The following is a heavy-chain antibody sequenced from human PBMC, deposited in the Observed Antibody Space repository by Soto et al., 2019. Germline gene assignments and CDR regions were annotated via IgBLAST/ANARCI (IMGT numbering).Heavy chain of an antibody. J-gene: IGHJ4*02. CDR1: GFTFTDYY. CDR2: ISGSTAYL. CDR3: ARDLGLSSSNYFDF. V-gene: IGHV3-11*05. Sequence: QVQLVESGGDLVKPGVSLRLSCAASGFTFTDYYISWLRHAPGQGLQWLSYISGSTAYLNYADSVKGRFTISRDKAKNLLYLQMTSLRADDTAVYYCARDLGLSSSNYFDFSGQGTLVTVSS. D-gene: IGHD3-10*01.